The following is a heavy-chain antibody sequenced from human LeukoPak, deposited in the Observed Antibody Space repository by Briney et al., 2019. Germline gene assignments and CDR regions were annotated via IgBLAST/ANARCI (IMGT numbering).Heavy chain of an antibody. CDR1: GFSFSSFG. D-gene: IGHD5-24*01. CDR3: AKDRRRDGFTFAFDI. CDR2: ISYDGFSK. J-gene: IGHJ3*02. Sequence: PGGSLRLSCAASGFSFSSFGIHWVRQAPGKGLEWVAVISYDGFSKYYADSVKGRFTISRDNSKNTLYLQMNSLRADDTAVYYCAKDRRRDGFTFAFDIWGQGTMVTVSS. V-gene: IGHV3-30*18.